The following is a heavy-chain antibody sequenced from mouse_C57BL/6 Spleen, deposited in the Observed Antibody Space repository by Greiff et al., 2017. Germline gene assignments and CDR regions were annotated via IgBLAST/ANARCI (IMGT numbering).Heavy chain of an antibody. CDR2: ISDGGSYT. CDR1: GFTFSSYA. J-gene: IGHJ2*01. Sequence: DVMLVESGGGLVKPGGSLKLSCAASGFTFSSYAMSWVRQTPEKRLEWVATISDGGSYTYYPDNVKGRFTISRDNAKNNLYLQMSHLKSEDTAMYYCARDYGSSLLFDYWGQGTTLTVSS. V-gene: IGHV5-4*01. D-gene: IGHD1-1*01. CDR3: ARDYGSSLLFDY.